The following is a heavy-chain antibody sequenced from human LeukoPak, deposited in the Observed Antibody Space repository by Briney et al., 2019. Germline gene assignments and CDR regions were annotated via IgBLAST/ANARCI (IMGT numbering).Heavy chain of an antibody. V-gene: IGHV3-21*01. D-gene: IGHD6-13*01. CDR1: GRTLYLFTINEDT. J-gene: IGHJ4*02. CDR3: ARDPPPGYSSSWGY. Sequence: GGSLRISFAASGRTLYLFTINEDTMNWVRQAPGKGLEWVSSITSSSSYIYYADSVKGRFTISRDNAKNSLYLQMNRLRVQRSSVSYCARDPPPGYSSSWGYWGQGTLVTVSS. CDR2: ITSSSSYI.